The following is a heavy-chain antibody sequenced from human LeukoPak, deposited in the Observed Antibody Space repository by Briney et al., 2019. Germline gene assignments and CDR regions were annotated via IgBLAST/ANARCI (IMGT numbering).Heavy chain of an antibody. CDR1: GFTFSSYS. Sequence: GGSLRLSCAASGFTFSSYSMNWVRQAPGKGLEWVSLISSSSSTIYYADSVKGRFTISRDNAKNSLYLQMNSLRAEDTAVYYCARDRGGSYSAIDYWGQGTLVTVSS. J-gene: IGHJ4*02. V-gene: IGHV3-48*04. CDR3: ARDRGGSYSAIDY. CDR2: ISSSSSTI. D-gene: IGHD1-26*01.